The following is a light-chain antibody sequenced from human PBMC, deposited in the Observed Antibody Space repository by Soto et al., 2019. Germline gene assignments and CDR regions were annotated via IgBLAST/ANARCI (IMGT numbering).Light chain of an antibody. CDR3: SSYAGNNNYV. Sequence: QSALTQPPSASGSPGQSVTISCTGSSSDVGGSNAVSWYQQHPGKVPRLIISEVSRRPSGVPDRFSGSKSGSTASLTVSGLQAEDEADYYCSSYAGNNNYVFGTGTKLTVL. V-gene: IGLV2-8*01. CDR1: SSDVGGSNA. J-gene: IGLJ1*01. CDR2: EVS.